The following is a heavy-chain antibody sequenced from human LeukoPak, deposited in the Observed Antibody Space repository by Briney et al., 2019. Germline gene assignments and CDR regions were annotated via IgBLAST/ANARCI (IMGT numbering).Heavy chain of an antibody. CDR3: ARDSGAAGTFDY. CDR1: GYTFTGYY. J-gene: IGHJ4*02. Sequence: ASVKVSCKASGYTFTGYYMHWVRQAPGQGLDWMGWINPDTGGTYYAQKFQGRVTMTRDTSISTAYMELSRLRSDDTAVYYCARDSGAAGTFDYWGQGTLVTVSS. V-gene: IGHV1-2*02. CDR2: INPDTGGT. D-gene: IGHD6-13*01.